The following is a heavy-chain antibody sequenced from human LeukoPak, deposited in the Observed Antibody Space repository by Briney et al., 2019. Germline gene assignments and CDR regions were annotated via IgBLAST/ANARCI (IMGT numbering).Heavy chain of an antibody. V-gene: IGHV4-61*02. CDR2: IYMSGST. D-gene: IGHD1-26*01. J-gene: IGHJ4*01. CDR3: VASGSVLYYFQY. CDR1: GASISSGSYY. Sequence: SETLSLTCSVSGASISSGSYYWGGVRQTAGKGLEWIGRIYMSGSTTYNPSLKSRVAISIDTSKNQLSLNLTSVTAADSALYYCVASGSVLYYFQYWGHGTLATVSS.